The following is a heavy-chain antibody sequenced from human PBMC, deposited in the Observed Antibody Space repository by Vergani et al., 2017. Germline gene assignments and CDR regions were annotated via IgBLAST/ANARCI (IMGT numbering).Heavy chain of an antibody. Sequence: EVQLVESGGGLVQPGGSLRLSCAASGSTFSSYAMNWVRQAPGKGLEWVSYISRSSSTIYYADSVKGRFTISRDNSKNTLYLQMNNLRAADTAVYYCARSGYCAHGVCYMTYYYYMDVWGKGTAVTVSS. CDR1: GSTFSSYA. D-gene: IGHD2-8*01. CDR2: ISRSSSTI. V-gene: IGHV3-48*01. J-gene: IGHJ6*03. CDR3: ARSGYCAHGVCYMTYYYYMDV.